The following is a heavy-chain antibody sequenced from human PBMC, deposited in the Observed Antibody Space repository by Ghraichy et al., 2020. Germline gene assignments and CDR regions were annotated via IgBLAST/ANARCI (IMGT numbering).Heavy chain of an antibody. CDR2: INHSGST. CDR3: AGHLRYFDY. V-gene: IGHV4-34*01. Sequence: SETLSLTCAVYGGSFSGYYWSWIRKPPGKGLEWIGEINHSGSTNYNPSLKSRVTISVDTSKNQFSLKLSSVTAADTAVYYCAGHLRYFDYWGQGTLVTVSS. CDR1: GGSFSGYY. J-gene: IGHJ4*02. D-gene: IGHD3-9*01.